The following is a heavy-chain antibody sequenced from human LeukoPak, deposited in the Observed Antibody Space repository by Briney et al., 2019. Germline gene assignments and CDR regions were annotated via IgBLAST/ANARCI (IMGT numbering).Heavy chain of an antibody. CDR1: GITFSIAW. J-gene: IGHJ4*02. V-gene: IGHV3-15*01. CDR3: TTDGGRKSRPYHFDY. Sequence: GGSLRLSCAASGITFSIAWMSWVRQAPGKGLEWVGRIKSKIDGGTTDYPAPVKGRFTFSRDDSKNTLYLQMNSLKTEDTAVYYCTTDGGRKSRPYHFDYWGQGTLVTVSS. D-gene: IGHD3-16*01. CDR2: IKSKIDGGTT.